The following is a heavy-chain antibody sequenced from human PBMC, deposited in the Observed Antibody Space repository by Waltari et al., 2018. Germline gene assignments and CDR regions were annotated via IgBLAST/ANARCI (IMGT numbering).Heavy chain of an antibody. Sequence: QVQLQQWGAGLLKPSETLSLTCAVYGGSFSGYYWSWIRQPPGKGLEWIGEINHSGSTNSNPALRSRVTISVDTSKNQCSLKLSSVTAADTAVYYCARTSIAARLPDYWGQGTLVTVSS. CDR2: INHSGST. CDR3: ARTSIAARLPDY. CDR1: GGSFSGYY. J-gene: IGHJ4*02. V-gene: IGHV4-34*01. D-gene: IGHD6-6*01.